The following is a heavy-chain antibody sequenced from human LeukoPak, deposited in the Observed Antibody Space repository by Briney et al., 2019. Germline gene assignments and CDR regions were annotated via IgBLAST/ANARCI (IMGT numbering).Heavy chain of an antibody. CDR3: ARARLGYSYGYGVY. CDR2: IIPIFGTA. V-gene: IGHV1-69*13. Sequence: ASVTVSCKASGGTFSSYAISWVRQAPGQGLEWMGGIIPIFGTANYAQKFQGRVTITADESTSTAYMELSSLRSEDTAVYYCARARLGYSYGYGVYWGQGTLVTVSS. D-gene: IGHD5-18*01. J-gene: IGHJ4*02. CDR1: GGTFSSYA.